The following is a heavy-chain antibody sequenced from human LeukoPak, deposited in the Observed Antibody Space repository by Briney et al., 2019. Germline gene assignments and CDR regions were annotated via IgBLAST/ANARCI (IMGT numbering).Heavy chain of an antibody. CDR1: GYSFIRYH. D-gene: IGHD1-26*01. J-gene: IGHJ6*02. CDR3: ARDGGRFSYNMVV. CDR2: LNLYDGSI. V-gene: IGHV1-46*01. Sequence: ASVKVSCKASGYSFIRYHIHWVRQAPGQGLEWMGVLNLYDGSISHTQKFHGRVTMTSDTHTSTVYMDLSSLRSEDTAVHFCARDGGRFSYNMVVWGQRTTGTVSS.